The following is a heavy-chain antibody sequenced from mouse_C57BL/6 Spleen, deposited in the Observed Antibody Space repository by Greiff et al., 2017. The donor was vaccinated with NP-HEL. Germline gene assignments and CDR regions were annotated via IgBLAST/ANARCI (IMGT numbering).Heavy chain of an antibody. CDR1: GYTFTSYW. CDR2: IDPSDSET. J-gene: IGHJ2*01. Sequence: QVQLKQSGAELVRPGSSVKLSCKASGYTFTSYWMHWVKQRPIQGLEWIGNIDPSDSETHYNQKFKDKATLTVDKSSSTAYMQLSSLTSEDSAVYYCARGPAFDYWGQGTTLTVSS. V-gene: IGHV1-52*01. CDR3: ARGPAFDY.